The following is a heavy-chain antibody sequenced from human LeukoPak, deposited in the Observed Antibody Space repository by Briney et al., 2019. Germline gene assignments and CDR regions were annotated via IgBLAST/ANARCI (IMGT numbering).Heavy chain of an antibody. V-gene: IGHV6-1*01. D-gene: IGHD5-24*01. J-gene: IGHJ4*02. CDR3: VRDRMATGYFGY. CDR2: TYYRSKWYD. Sequence: SQTLSLTCAISGDSVSSNSATWTWIRQSPSRGLEWLGRTYYRSKWYDDYAVSVKSRININADTSKNQFSLQLNSVTPEDTAVYYCVRDRMATGYFGYWGQGTLVTVSS. CDR1: GDSVSSNSAT.